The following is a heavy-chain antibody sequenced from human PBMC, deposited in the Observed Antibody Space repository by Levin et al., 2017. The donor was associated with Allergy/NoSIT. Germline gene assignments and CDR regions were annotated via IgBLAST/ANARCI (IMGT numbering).Heavy chain of an antibody. V-gene: IGHV2-5*02. CDR1: GFSLTSSGEG. Sequence: SGPTLVKPTQTLTLTCTFSGFSLTSSGEGVGWIRQPPGKALEWLALIYWDDEERYSPSLKTRLTITKDTSKNQVVRTLTNMDPVDTATYYCAHRIHSAYDLPVWYSRGWAFDYWGQGVLVTVSS. CDR2: IYWDDEE. J-gene: IGHJ4*02. D-gene: IGHD5-12*01. CDR3: AHRIHSAYDLPVWYSRGWAFDY.